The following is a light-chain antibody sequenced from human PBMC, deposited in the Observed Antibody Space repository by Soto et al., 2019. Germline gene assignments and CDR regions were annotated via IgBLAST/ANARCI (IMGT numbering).Light chain of an antibody. CDR2: AAS. CDR1: QSIDTY. CDR3: QQSYSTPFT. V-gene: IGKV1-39*01. Sequence: DIQMTQSPSSLSASVGDRVTMTCRASQSIDTYLNWYQQKPGKAPKLLIFAASSLQTGVPSRFSGSGSGTDFTLTISSLQPEDFATYYCQQSYSTPFTFGPGTKVDIK. J-gene: IGKJ3*01.